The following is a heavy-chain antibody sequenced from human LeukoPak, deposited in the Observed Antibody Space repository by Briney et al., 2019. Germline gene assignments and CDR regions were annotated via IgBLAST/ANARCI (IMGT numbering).Heavy chain of an antibody. CDR2: IYTSGST. CDR1: GASISSGSYY. D-gene: IGHD4-17*01. Sequence: QPSETLSLTCTVSGASISSGSYYWSWIRQPAGKGLEWIGRIYTSGSTNYNPSLKSRVTISVDTSKNQFSLKLSSVTAADTAVYYCARESDYDHYYYMDVWGKGTTVTVSS. V-gene: IGHV4-61*02. J-gene: IGHJ6*03. CDR3: ARESDYDHYYYMDV.